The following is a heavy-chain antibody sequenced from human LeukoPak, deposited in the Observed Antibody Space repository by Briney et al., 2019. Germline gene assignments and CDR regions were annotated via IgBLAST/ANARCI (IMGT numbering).Heavy chain of an antibody. Sequence: GSSVKVSCKASGGTFSSYAISWVRQAPGQGLEWMGRIIPIFGTANYAQKFQGRVTITTDESTSTAYMELSSLRSEDTAVYYCAITMVRGLMRGNFDYWGQGTLVTVSS. J-gene: IGHJ4*02. CDR3: AITMVRGLMRGNFDY. CDR1: GGTFSSYA. CDR2: IIPIFGTA. D-gene: IGHD3-10*01. V-gene: IGHV1-69*05.